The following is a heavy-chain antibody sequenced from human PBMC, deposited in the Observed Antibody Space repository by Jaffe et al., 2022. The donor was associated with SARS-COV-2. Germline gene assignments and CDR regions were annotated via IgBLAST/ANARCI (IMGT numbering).Heavy chain of an antibody. Sequence: EGQLVQSGGGLVQPGGSLRLSCAASGFTFSSFWMSWVRQAPGKGLEWVANIIIDGSEEYYVDSVKGRFTISRDNGKDLLFLQMNSLRADDTAVYYCARDPHFGGLDYWGQGVLVTVSS. CDR2: IIIDGSEE. V-gene: IGHV3-7*01. CDR1: GFTFSSFW. CDR3: ARDPHFGGLDY. J-gene: IGHJ4*02. D-gene: IGHD3-16*01.